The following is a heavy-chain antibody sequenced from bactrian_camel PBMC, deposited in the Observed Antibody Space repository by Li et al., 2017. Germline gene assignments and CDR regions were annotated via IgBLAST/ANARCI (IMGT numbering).Heavy chain of an antibody. J-gene: IGHJ4*01. CDR1: GFTFSSYA. Sequence: VQLVESGGGLVQPGRSLRLSCAASGFTFSSYALSWVRQAPGKGLEWVSIINGRGGSTHYADSVKGRFTISRDNDKNTLHLQLNSLKSEDTGMYYCANERVEGGFDYWGQGTQVTVS. CDR3: ANERVEGGFDY. D-gene: IGHD5*01. V-gene: IGHV3S31*01. CDR2: INGRGGST.